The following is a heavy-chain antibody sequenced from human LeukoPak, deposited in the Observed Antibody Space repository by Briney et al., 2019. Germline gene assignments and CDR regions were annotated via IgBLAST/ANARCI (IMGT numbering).Heavy chain of an antibody. V-gene: IGHV3-21*01. Sequence: GGSLRLSCAASGFTFSSYSMNWVRQAPGKGLEWVSSISSSSSYIYYADSVKGRFTISRDNAKNSLYLQMNSLRAEDTAVYYCARDPGSSWYLDYWGQGTLVTVSS. CDR3: ARDPGSSWYLDY. CDR1: GFTFSSYS. CDR2: ISSSSSYI. J-gene: IGHJ4*02. D-gene: IGHD6-13*01.